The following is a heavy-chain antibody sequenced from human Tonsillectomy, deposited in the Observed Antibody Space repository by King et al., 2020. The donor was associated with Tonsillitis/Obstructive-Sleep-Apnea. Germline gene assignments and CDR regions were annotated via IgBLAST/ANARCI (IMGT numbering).Heavy chain of an antibody. CDR2: ISYDGSNK. D-gene: IGHD3-22*01. Sequence: VQLVESGGGVVQPGRSLRLSCAASGFTFSNYGMHWVRQAPGKGLEWVAFISYDGSNKYYADSVKGRFTISRDNSKNTLCLQMNSLRVEDTAVYYCAKDQYYYDSSGSTDYMDVWGKGTTVTVSS. CDR1: GFTFSNYG. J-gene: IGHJ6*03. V-gene: IGHV3-30*18. CDR3: AKDQYYYDSSGSTDYMDV.